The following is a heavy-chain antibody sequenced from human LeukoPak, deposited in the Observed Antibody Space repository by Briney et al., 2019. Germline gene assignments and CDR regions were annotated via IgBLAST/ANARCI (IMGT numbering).Heavy chain of an antibody. V-gene: IGHV3-66*01. CDR1: GFTVSSNS. Sequence: GGSLRLSCTVSGFTVSSNSMSWVRQAPGKGLEWVSVIYSGGSTYYADSVKGRFTISRDNSKNTLYLQMNSLRAEDTAVYYCARDGNPDFDYWGQGTLVTVSS. D-gene: IGHD1-14*01. J-gene: IGHJ4*02. CDR3: ARDGNPDFDY. CDR2: IYSGGST.